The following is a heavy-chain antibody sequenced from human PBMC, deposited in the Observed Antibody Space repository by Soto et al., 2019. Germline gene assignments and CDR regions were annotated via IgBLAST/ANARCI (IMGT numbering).Heavy chain of an antibody. J-gene: IGHJ1*01. V-gene: IGHV4-31*01. D-gene: IGHD3-22*01. CDR1: GGSISSGGYY. CDR3: ACADSSCYYPSLRPPEYFQH. Sequence: QVQLQESGPRLVKPSQTLSLTCTVSGGSISSGGYYWSWIRQHPGKGLEWIGYISYSGSTYYNPSPKSLVTTSVVTSKNQYSLELSSVTAADTAVYCCACADSSCYYPSLRPPEYFQHWGQGTLVTVSS. CDR2: ISYSGST.